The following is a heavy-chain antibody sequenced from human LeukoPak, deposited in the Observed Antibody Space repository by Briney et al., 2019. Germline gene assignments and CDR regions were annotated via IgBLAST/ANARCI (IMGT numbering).Heavy chain of an antibody. D-gene: IGHD1-1*01. CDR3: ARGERICSWFDP. J-gene: IGHJ5*02. Sequence: SSETLSLTCTVSGGSISSGSYYWSWIRQPAGKGLEWIGRIYTSGSTNYNPSLKSRATISVDTSKNQFSLKLSSVTAADTAVYYCARGERICSWFDPWGQETLVTVSS. CDR1: GGSISSGSYY. CDR2: IYTSGST. V-gene: IGHV4-61*02.